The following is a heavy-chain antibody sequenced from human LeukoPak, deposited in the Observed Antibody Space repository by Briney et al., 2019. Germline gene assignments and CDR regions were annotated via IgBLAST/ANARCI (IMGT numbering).Heavy chain of an antibody. V-gene: IGHV3-30*18. D-gene: IGHD5-12*01. Sequence: GGSLRLSCAASGFTFSSCGMHWVRQAPGKGLEWVAVISYDGSNKYYADSVKGRFTISRDNSKNTLYLQMNSLRAEDTAVYYCAKEEMATIMLAYWGQGTLVTVSS. CDR3: AKEEMATIMLAY. J-gene: IGHJ4*02. CDR1: GFTFSSCG. CDR2: ISYDGSNK.